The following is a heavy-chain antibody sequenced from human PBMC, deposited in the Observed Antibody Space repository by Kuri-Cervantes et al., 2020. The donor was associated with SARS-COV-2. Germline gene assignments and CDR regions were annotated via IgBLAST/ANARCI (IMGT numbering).Heavy chain of an antibody. V-gene: IGHV4-34*01. Sequence: SQTLSLTCAVYGGSFSGYYWSWIRQPPGKGLEWIGEINHSGSTNYNPSLKSRVTISVDTSKNQFSLKLTSVTAADTAVYYCARPFGLRFDYWGQGVLVTVSS. CDR3: ARPFGLRFDY. D-gene: IGHD3-16*01. CDR2: INHSGST. CDR1: GGSFSGYY. J-gene: IGHJ4*02.